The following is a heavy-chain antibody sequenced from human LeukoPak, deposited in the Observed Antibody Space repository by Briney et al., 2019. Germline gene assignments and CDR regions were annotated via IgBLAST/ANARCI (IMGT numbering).Heavy chain of an antibody. CDR2: ISGSGGST. CDR3: AKSFGDYSDSSGYRYFDS. V-gene: IGHV3-23*01. Sequence: GGSLRLSCAASGFTFSSYAMSWVRQAPGKGREWVSTISGSGGSTYYADSVKGGFTISRDNSKNTLYMQMNSLRAEDTAVYYCAKSFGDYSDSSGYRYFDSCGQGALVTVSS. CDR1: GFTFSSYA. J-gene: IGHJ4*02. D-gene: IGHD3-22*01.